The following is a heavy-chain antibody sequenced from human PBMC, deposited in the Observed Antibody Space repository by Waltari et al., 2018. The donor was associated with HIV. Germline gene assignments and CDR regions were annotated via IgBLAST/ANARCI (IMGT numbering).Heavy chain of an antibody. CDR3: ARRWTTVTTDSLDL. CDR2: SNHGGRT. V-gene: IGHV4-34*01. CDR1: GGSFNVYS. D-gene: IGHD4-17*01. Sequence: QVQLQQWGAGLLKPSETLSLTCAVYGGSFNVYSWSWIRQSTGKDVEWIGESNHGGRTTYTTSLKSRVTRSVEASKNLFSLKLILVTAADRAVYYCARRWTTVTTDSLDLWGRGTLVTVSS. J-gene: IGHJ2*01.